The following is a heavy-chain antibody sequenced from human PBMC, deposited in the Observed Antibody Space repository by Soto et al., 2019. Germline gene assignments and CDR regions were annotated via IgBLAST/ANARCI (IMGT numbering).Heavy chain of an antibody. V-gene: IGHV2-5*02. CDR2: IYWDDDK. J-gene: IGHJ4*02. CDR3: ARLTRGVYDLDRLWEKFAY. D-gene: IGHD5-12*01. CDR1: GFSLSTNGMG. Sequence: QITVKESGLTLVKPTETLTLTCTFSGFSLSTNGMGVGWIRQPPGKALEWLALIYWDDDKRYSPSLTSRLTIVKDTSQNEVHLTMTNMDAVGTGIYFCARLTRGVYDLDRLWEKFAYWGQGTLVTASS.